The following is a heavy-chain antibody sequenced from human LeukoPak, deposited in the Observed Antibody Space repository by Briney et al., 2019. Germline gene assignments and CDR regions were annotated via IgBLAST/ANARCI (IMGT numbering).Heavy chain of an antibody. V-gene: IGHV1-2*02. CDR1: GYTFTGYY. CDR2: INPNSGGT. J-gene: IGHJ3*02. CDR3: ARIHGGNGDDAFDI. D-gene: IGHD4-23*01. Sequence: ASVKVSCKASGYTFTGYYMHWVRQAPGQGLEWMGWINPNSGGTNYAQKFQGRVTMTRDTSISTAYMELSRLRSDDTAVYYCARIHGGNGDDAFDIWGQGTMVTVSS.